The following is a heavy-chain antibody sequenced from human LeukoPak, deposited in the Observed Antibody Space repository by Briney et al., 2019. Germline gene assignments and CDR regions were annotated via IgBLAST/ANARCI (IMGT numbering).Heavy chain of an antibody. J-gene: IGHJ3*02. Sequence: PGGSLRLSCAASGFTSSSYGMHWVRQAPGKGLEWVSYISSSSSTIYYADSVKGRFTISRDNAKNSLYLQMNSLRAEDTAVYYCARDHRTIFGVVDAFDIWGQGTMVTVSS. V-gene: IGHV3-48*01. D-gene: IGHD3-3*01. CDR2: ISSSSSTI. CDR3: ARDHRTIFGVVDAFDI. CDR1: GFTSSSYG.